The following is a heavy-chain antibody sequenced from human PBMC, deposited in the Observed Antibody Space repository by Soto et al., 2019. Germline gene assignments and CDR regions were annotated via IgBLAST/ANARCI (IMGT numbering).Heavy chain of an antibody. CDR3: ARDLGGYSYGYDY. V-gene: IGHV3-21*01. CDR1: GFTFSSYS. CDR2: ISSSSSYI. D-gene: IGHD5-18*01. J-gene: IGHJ4*02. Sequence: EVQLVESGGGLVKPGGSLRLSCAASGFTFSSYSMNWVHQAPGKGLEWVSSISSSSSYIYYADSVKGRFTISRDNAKNSLYLQMNSLRAEDTAVYYCARDLGGYSYGYDYWGQGTLVTVSS.